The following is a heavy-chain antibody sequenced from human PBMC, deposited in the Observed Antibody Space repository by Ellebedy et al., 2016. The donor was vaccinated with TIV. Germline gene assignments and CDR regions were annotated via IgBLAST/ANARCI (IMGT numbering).Heavy chain of an antibody. Sequence: SLKISXAASGFTFSDYYMSWVRQAPGKGLEWVSGISWNTGNKAYADSVKGRFTISRDNAKNSLYLQMNSLRPEDTALYYCAKSRDVVVVPADFDSWGQGTLVTVSS. CDR2: ISWNTGNK. J-gene: IGHJ4*02. V-gene: IGHV3-9*01. D-gene: IGHD2-2*01. CDR3: AKSRDVVVVPADFDS. CDR1: GFTFSDYY.